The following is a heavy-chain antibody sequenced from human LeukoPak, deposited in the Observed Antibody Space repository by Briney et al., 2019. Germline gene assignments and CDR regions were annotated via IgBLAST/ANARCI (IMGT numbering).Heavy chain of an antibody. CDR3: ARGSTYYDSSGQVPFDY. V-gene: IGHV3-48*01. CDR1: AFIFSGHW. Sequence: GGSLRLSCEGSAFIFSGHWMNWVRQAPGKGLEWGSYISGSSSTIYYADSVKGRFTISRDNGKNTLYLQMNSLRAEDTAVYYCARGSTYYDSSGQVPFDYWGQGTLVTVSS. J-gene: IGHJ4*02. D-gene: IGHD3-22*01. CDR2: ISGSSSTI.